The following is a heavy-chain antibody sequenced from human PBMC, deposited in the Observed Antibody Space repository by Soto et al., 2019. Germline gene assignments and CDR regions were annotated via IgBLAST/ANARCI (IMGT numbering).Heavy chain of an antibody. V-gene: IGHV3-23*01. CDR2: ISGSGGST. J-gene: IGHJ4*02. CDR1: GFTFSSYA. CDR3: AKLYGSGIRSSTMD. D-gene: IGHD3-10*01. Sequence: GGSLRLSCAASGFTFSSYAMSWVRQAPGKGLEWVSAISGSGGSTYYADSVKGRFTISRDNSKNTLYLQMNSLRAEDTAVYYCAKLYGSGIRSSTMDWGQGTLVTVSS.